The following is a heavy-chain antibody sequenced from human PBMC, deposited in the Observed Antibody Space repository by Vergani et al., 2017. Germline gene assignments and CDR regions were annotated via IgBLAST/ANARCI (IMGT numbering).Heavy chain of an antibody. D-gene: IGHD5-12*01. CDR3: ARELSVGGVNAGDIVATNYYYYYYMDV. Sequence: QVQLVQSGAEVKKPGASVKVSCKASGYTFTSYGISWVRQAPGQGLEWMGWISAYNGNTNYAQKLQGRVTMTTDTSTGTAYMELRSLRSDDTAVYYCARELSVGGVNAGDIVATNYYYYYYMDVWGKGTTVTVSS. J-gene: IGHJ6*03. V-gene: IGHV1-18*04. CDR1: GYTFTSYG. CDR2: ISAYNGNT.